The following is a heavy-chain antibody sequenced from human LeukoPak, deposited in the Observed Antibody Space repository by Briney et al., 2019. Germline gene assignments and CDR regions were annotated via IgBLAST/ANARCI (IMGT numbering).Heavy chain of an antibody. Sequence: SGGSLRLSCAASGFTFSSYGMHWVRQAPGKGLEWVSVIHSSGSTYYADSVKGRFTISRDNSKNTLYLQMNSLRAEDTAVYYCARERPDYGDYSTGLDYWGQGTLVTVSS. CDR3: ARERPDYGDYSTGLDY. J-gene: IGHJ4*02. CDR1: GFTFSSYG. CDR2: IHSSGST. D-gene: IGHD4-17*01. V-gene: IGHV3-53*01.